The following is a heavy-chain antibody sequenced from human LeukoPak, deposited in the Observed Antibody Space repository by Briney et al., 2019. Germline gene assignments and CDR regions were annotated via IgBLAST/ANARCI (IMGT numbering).Heavy chain of an antibody. Sequence: SQTLSLTCTVSGGSISSGGYYWSWIRQHPGKGLVWIGYIYYSGSTYYNPSLKSRVTISVDTSKNQFSLKLSSVTAADTAVYYCARARAVADYYYYYGMDVWGQGTTVTVSS. V-gene: IGHV4-31*03. CDR1: GGSISSGGYY. CDR2: IYYSGST. D-gene: IGHD6-19*01. CDR3: ARARAVADYYYYYGMDV. J-gene: IGHJ6*02.